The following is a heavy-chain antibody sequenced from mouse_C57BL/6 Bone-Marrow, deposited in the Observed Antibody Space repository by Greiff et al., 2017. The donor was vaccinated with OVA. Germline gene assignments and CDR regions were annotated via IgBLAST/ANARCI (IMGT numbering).Heavy chain of an antibody. J-gene: IGHJ3*01. CDR1: GFTLSSYA. CDR2: ISSGGDYI. V-gene: IGHV5-9-1*02. Sequence: EVMLVESGEGLVKPGGSLKLSCAASGFTLSSYAMSWVRQTPEKRLEWVAYISSGGDYIYYADTVKGRFTISRDNARNTLYLQMSSLKSEDTAMYYCTRAPYSNYFAWFAYWGQGTLVTVSA. D-gene: IGHD2-5*01. CDR3: TRAPYSNYFAWFAY.